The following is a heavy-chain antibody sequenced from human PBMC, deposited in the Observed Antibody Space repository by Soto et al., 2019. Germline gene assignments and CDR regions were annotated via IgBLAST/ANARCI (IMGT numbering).Heavy chain of an antibody. J-gene: IGHJ4*02. D-gene: IGHD3-22*01. CDR2: IWSDEINK. CDR3: ASYDGGGHYYY. CDR1: GFTFSSSG. V-gene: IGHV3-33*03. Sequence: QVQLVASGGGVVQPGRSLRLSCAASGFTFSSSGMHWVRQAPGKGLEWVAVIWSDEINKHYADYVEGRFTISRENSKNTLYLKMNSLSAEDTAVYYWASYDGGGHYYYWGQGTLVTVSS.